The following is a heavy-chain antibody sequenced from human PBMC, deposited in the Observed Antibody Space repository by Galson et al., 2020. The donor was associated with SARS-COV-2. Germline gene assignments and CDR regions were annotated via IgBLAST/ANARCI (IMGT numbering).Heavy chain of an antibody. CDR1: GFTFSSSA. D-gene: IGHD3-3*01. Sequence: GGPLRPSCRASGFTFSSSAMHCVRQAPGKGLEGVAIIAYEGTKRYNLYSVKGRFTISRDNSKIPLYMQMDSLQTEGTAGDYCAGEADDYTSRWYDSWGQGTLVTVSS. CDR2: IAYEGTKR. J-gene: IGHJ5*01. V-gene: IGHV3-30*04. CDR3: AGEADDYTSRWYDS.